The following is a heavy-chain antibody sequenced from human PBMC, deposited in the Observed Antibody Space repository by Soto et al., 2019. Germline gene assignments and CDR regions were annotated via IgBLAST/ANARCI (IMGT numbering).Heavy chain of an antibody. J-gene: IGHJ4*02. CDR1: GFTFSNVW. V-gene: IGHV3-15*01. CDR2: IKRRADGGTT. D-gene: IGHD2-15*01. Sequence: EVQLVESGGGLVKPGGSLSLSCAASGFTFSNVWMSWVRQAPGKGLEWVGRIKRRADGGTTDYATPVRGRFTVSRDDSKNTLYLQRNSLKTEDTAVYYCTVGYCSGGSCYSVVYWGQGTLVTVSS. CDR3: TVGYCSGGSCYSVVY.